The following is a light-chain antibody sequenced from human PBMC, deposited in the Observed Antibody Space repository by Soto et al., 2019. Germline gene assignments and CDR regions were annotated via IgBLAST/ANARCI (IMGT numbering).Light chain of an antibody. Sequence: DIQMTQSPSSLSAYVGDRVTITCRASQTISRSLHWYQQRPGKGPKLLIYVASTLESGVPSRFSGSGSGTDFTLTISGLQREDSATYYCQQSDSTPFTFGQGTKVEI. CDR2: VAS. V-gene: IGKV1-39*01. CDR3: QQSDSTPFT. CDR1: QTISRS. J-gene: IGKJ2*01.